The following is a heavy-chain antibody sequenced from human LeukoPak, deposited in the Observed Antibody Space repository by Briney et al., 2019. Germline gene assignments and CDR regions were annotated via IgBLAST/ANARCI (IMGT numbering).Heavy chain of an antibody. J-gene: IGHJ3*02. D-gene: IGHD2-15*01. Sequence: GGSLRLSCAASGFTFSSYAMHWVRQAPGKGLEWVAVISYDGSNKYYADSVKGRFTISRDNSKNTLYLQMNSLRAEDTAVYYCARDQGYCSGGSCYSIGNAFDIWGQGTMVTVSS. CDR2: ISYDGSNK. CDR1: GFTFSSYA. CDR3: ARDQGYCSGGSCYSIGNAFDI. V-gene: IGHV3-30*04.